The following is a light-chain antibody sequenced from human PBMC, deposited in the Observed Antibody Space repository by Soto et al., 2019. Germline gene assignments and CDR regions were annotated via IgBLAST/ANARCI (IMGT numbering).Light chain of an antibody. J-gene: IGKJ4*01. CDR2: LGS. CDR1: QSLLHSNGYHY. Sequence: EIVMTQSQLSLPVIPGEAASIXXSSXQSLLHSNGYHYVDWYLQKPGLSPQXXRDLGSNRASGGPDRFSGNGSGTDFTLKISRVEAEDVGVYYCMQALQTPLTFGGGTKVDNK. CDR3: MQALQTPLT. V-gene: IGKV2-28*01.